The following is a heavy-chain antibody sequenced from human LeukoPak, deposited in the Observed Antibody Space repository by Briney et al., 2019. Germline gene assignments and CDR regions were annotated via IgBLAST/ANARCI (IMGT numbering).Heavy chain of an antibody. J-gene: IGHJ4*02. D-gene: IGHD1-26*01. CDR2: ISSSSSYI. CDR1: GFTFSSYS. CDR3: ARKGGSYHPPFDY. V-gene: IGHV3-21*01. Sequence: GGSLRLSCAASGFTFSSYSMNWVRQAPGKGLEWVSSISSSSSYIYYADSVKGRFTISRDNAKNSLYLQMNSLRAEDTAVYYCARKGGSYHPPFDYWGQGTLVTVSS.